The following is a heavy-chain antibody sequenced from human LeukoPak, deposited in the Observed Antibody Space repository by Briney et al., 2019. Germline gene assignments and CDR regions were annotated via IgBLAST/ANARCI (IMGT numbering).Heavy chain of an antibody. CDR3: ARSGGGYGDYDEVPFDY. J-gene: IGHJ4*02. CDR1: GYTLTELS. CDR2: FDPEDGET. Sequence: ASVKVSCKVSGYTLTELSMHWVRQAPGKGLEWMGGFDPEDGETIYAQKFQGRVTMTRNTSISTAYMELSSLRSEDTAVYYCARSGGGYGDYDEVPFDYWGQGTLVTVSS. D-gene: IGHD4-17*01. V-gene: IGHV1-24*01.